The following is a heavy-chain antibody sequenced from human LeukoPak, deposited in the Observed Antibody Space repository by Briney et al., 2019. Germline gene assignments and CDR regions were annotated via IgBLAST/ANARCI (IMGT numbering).Heavy chain of an antibody. CDR3: AKEVRGGWYQNFDS. J-gene: IGHJ4*02. D-gene: IGHD6-19*01. CDR1: GGSISGNY. V-gene: IGHV4-59*01. Sequence: SETLSLTCTVSGGSISGNYWSWIRQPPGKGLEWIGYIYNSGSTIYNPSLKSRVTISLDTSRNQFSLRLTSVTAADTAVYYCAKEVRGGWYQNFDSWGQGTLVTVSS. CDR2: IYNSGST.